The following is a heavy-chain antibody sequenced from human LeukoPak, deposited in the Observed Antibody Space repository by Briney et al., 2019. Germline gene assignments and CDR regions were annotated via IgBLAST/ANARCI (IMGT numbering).Heavy chain of an antibody. D-gene: IGHD6-13*01. V-gene: IGHV1-8*01. CDR3: ARETRYGRTWYYDQ. CDR1: GYTFTSYD. J-gene: IGHJ4*02. Sequence: ASVKVSCKASGYTFTSYDIDWVRQATGQGREWMGWMNPNSGNTGYAQKFQGRVTMTRNTSISTAHMELSSLRSEDTPVFYCARETRYGRTWYYDQWGQGTLVTVAP. CDR2: MNPNSGNT.